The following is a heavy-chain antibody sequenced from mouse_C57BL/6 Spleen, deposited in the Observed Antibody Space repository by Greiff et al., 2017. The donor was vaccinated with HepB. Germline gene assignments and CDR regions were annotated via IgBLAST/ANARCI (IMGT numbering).Heavy chain of an antibody. CDR1: GYSITSGYY. Sequence: EVKLMESGPGLVKPSQSLSLTCSVTGYSITSGYYWNWIRQFPGNKLEWMGYISYDGSNNYNPSLKNRISITRDTSKNQFFLKLNSVTTEDTATYYCARDDHYGSSGFADWGQGTLVTVSA. CDR2: ISYDGSN. V-gene: IGHV3-6*01. CDR3: ARDDHYGSSGFAD. J-gene: IGHJ3*01. D-gene: IGHD1-1*01.